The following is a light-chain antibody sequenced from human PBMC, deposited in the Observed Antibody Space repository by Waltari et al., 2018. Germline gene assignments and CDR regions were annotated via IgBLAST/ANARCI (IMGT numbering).Light chain of an antibody. CDR3: QQYYSTPLT. CDR2: WAS. V-gene: IGKV4-1*01. J-gene: IGKJ3*01. CDR1: QSVLYSSNNKNY. Sequence: DIVMTQSPDSLAASLGERATIHCTSSQSVLYSSNNKNYFAWYQQKPGQPSKLLIYWASTREAGVPDRVSGSGCGTDFTLTISNLQADDGAVYYCQQYYSTPLTFGPGTKVDIK.